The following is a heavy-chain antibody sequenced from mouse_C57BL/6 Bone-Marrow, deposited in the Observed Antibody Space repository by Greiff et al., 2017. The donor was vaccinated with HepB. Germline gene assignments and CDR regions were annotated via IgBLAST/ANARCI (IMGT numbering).Heavy chain of an antibody. CDR2: INPSSGYT. CDR3: ARIPLDYYGGDY. CDR1: GYTFTSYT. V-gene: IGHV1-4*01. Sequence: VQLQQSGAELARPGASVKMSCKASGYTFTSYTMHWVKQRPGQGLEWIGYINPSSGYTKYNQKFKDKATLTADKSSSTAYMQLSSLTSEDSAVYYCARIPLDYYGGDYWSQGTTLTVSS. D-gene: IGHD1-1*01. J-gene: IGHJ2*01.